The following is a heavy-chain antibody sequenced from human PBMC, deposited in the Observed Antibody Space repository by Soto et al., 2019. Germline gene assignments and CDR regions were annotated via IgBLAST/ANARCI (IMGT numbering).Heavy chain of an antibody. CDR1: GYTFTTPT. J-gene: IGHJ4*02. Sequence: QVQLVQSGAEVKKPGASVKVSCMASGYTFTTPTMHWVRQAPGQRLEWMGYIKAGNGNTKYSQNFQGRVTITRDTSARTAYMELSSLTSEDTAVYYRARGKDYGTSSDYWGQGTLVTVSS. CDR2: IKAGNGNT. V-gene: IGHV1-3*01. D-gene: IGHD3-16*01. CDR3: ARGKDYGTSSDY.